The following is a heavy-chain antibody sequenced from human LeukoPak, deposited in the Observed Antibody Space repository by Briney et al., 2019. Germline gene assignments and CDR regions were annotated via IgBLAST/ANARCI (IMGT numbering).Heavy chain of an antibody. CDR3: AREIHDTYYFDY. D-gene: IGHD1-1*01. CDR1: GLTFSTYG. Sequence: GGSLRLSCAASGLTFSTYGMHWVRQATGKGLEWVSAIGTIDDTYYADSVKGRFTISRDDGKNSLYLQMNSLRTEDTAVYYCAREIHDTYYFDYWGLGTLVTVSS. CDR2: IGTIDDT. J-gene: IGHJ4*02. V-gene: IGHV3-13*01.